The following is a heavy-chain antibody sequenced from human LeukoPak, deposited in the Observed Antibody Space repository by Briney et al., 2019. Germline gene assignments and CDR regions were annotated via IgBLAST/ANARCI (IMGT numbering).Heavy chain of an antibody. CDR2: MNPNSGNT. J-gene: IGHJ6*02. V-gene: IGHV1-8*01. CDR1: GYTFTSYD. D-gene: IGHD2-2*01. Sequence: GASVKVSCKASGYTFTSYDINWVRQATGQGLEWMGWMNPNSGNTGYAQKFQGRVTMTRNTSTSTAYMELSSLRSEDTAVYYCAVICSSTSCYYYYGMDVWGQGTTVTVSS. CDR3: AVICSSTSCYYYYGMDV.